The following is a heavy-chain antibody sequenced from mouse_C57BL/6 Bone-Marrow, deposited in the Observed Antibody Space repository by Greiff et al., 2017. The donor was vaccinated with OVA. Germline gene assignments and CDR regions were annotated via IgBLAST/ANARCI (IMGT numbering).Heavy chain of an antibody. Sequence: DVKLVESGGGLVQPGGSLKLSCAASGFTFSDYYMYWVRQTPEKRLEWVAYISNGGGSTYYPDTVKGRFTISRDNAKNTLYLQMSRLKSEDTAMYYCARHRGSYYYGSSPFAYWGQGTLVTVSA. V-gene: IGHV5-12*01. D-gene: IGHD1-1*01. CDR1: GFTFSDYY. J-gene: IGHJ3*01. CDR3: ARHRGSYYYGSSPFAY. CDR2: ISNGGGST.